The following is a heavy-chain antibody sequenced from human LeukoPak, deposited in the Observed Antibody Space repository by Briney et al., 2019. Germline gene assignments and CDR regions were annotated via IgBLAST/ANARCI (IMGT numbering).Heavy chain of an antibody. CDR1: GGSFSGYY. D-gene: IGHD6-13*01. CDR2: ITHSGSV. V-gene: IGHV4-34*01. CDR3: ARGVTRGKGFYSSPSRGFDY. Sequence: SETLSLTCAVYGGSFSGYYWSWIRQPPGKGLEWIGEITHSGSVKNNPSLRSRVTISVDTSKIQFSLKLTSLTAADTAVYYCARGVTRGKGFYSSPSRGFDYWGQGILVTVSS. J-gene: IGHJ4*02.